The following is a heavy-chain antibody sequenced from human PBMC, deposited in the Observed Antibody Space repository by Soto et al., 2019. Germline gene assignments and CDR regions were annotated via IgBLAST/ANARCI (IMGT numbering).Heavy chain of an antibody. CDR1: GDSISSYY. J-gene: IGHJ5*02. CDR2: VYSSGTT. V-gene: IGHV4-59*08. CDR3: ARPGDDSCRGDAFCFDL. D-gene: IGHD2-21*02. Sequence: QVQLQESGPGLVKPSETLSLTCTVSGDSISSYYWCWVRQPHGKGLEWLGYVYSSGTTNYNPSLTSAASISVDTTNNQFSLRLSSLTAADTAVYYFARPGDDSCRGDAFCFDLWGQVSLVTAAS.